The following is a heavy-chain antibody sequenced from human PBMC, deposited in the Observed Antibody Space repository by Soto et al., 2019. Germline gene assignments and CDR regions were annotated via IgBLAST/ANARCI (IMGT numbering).Heavy chain of an antibody. Sequence: EVRLLESGGGLAQPGGSRRLSCAASGFTFSSSAMNWVRQAPGKGLEWVSSIRVGGGDTFYADSVRGRFTVSRDISRNTRYLQMNSMRAEDTALYYCAKCSVGTVRTSGWCNWFDTWGQGTMVTVSS. D-gene: IGHD6-19*01. CDR1: GFTFSSSA. J-gene: IGHJ5*02. CDR2: IRVGGGDT. CDR3: AKCSVGTVRTSGWCNWFDT. V-gene: IGHV3-23*01.